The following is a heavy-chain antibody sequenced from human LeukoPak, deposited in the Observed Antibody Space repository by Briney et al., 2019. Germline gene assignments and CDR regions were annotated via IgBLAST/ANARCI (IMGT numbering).Heavy chain of an antibody. CDR3: AKCSRFDIVLMVYAIGPYYFDY. CDR2: ISGSGGST. D-gene: IGHD2-8*01. CDR1: GFTFSSYG. Sequence: GGSLRLSCAASGFTFSSYGMSWVRQAPGKGLEWVSAISGSGGSTYYADSVKGRFTISRDNSKNTLYLQMNSLRAEDTAVYYCAKCSRFDIVLMVYAIGPYYFDYWGQGTLVTVSS. J-gene: IGHJ4*02. V-gene: IGHV3-23*01.